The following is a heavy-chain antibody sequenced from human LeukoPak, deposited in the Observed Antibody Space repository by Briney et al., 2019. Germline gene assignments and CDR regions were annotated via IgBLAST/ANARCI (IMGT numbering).Heavy chain of an antibody. D-gene: IGHD7-27*01. J-gene: IGHJ4*02. CDR3: ATDITGEEDY. CDR2: INPDGSST. Sequence: GGSLRLSCAASGFTFSSYSMNWVRQAPGKGLVWVSRINPDGSSTTYADSVRGRFTISRDNAKNRLYLQMDSLRAEDTAVYYCATDITGEEDYWGQGTLVTVSS. CDR1: GFTFSSYS. V-gene: IGHV3-74*01.